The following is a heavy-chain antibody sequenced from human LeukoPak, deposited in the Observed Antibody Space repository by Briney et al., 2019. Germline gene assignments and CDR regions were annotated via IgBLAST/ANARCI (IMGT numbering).Heavy chain of an antibody. D-gene: IGHD6-19*01. Sequence: PGGSLRLSCAASGFTFSSYWVSSVRQAPGKGLEWVANIKQDGSEKYYVDSVKGRFTISRDNDKNSLYLQMNSLRAEDTAVYYCAREIGSGWSDYWGQGTLVTVSS. CDR3: AREIGSGWSDY. CDR2: IKQDGSEK. J-gene: IGHJ4*02. V-gene: IGHV3-7*01. CDR1: GFTFSSYW.